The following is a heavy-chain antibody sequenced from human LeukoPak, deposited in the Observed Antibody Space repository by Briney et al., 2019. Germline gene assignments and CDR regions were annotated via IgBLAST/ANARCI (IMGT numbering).Heavy chain of an antibody. V-gene: IGHV1-2*04. Sequence: ASVKVSCKASGYTFTGYYMHWVRQAPGQGLEWMGWINPNTGDTNLAQWFQDSVTMTRDTSISTVYMELTGLTSDDTAVYYCARYKYIGSYGVFDIWGQGTMVTVSS. CDR3: ARYKYIGSYGVFDI. D-gene: IGHD1-26*01. CDR2: INPNTGDT. J-gene: IGHJ3*02. CDR1: GYTFTGYY.